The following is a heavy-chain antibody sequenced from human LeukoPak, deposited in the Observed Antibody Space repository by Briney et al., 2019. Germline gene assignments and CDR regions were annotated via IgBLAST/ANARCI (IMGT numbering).Heavy chain of an antibody. CDR1: GYTFTSYY. J-gene: IGHJ4*02. Sequence: ASVKVSCKASGYTFTSYYMHWVRQAPGQGLELMGIINPSGGSTSYAQKFQGRVTMTRDTSTSTVYMELSSLRSEDTAVYYCTRGGLLWFGESDFDYWGQGTLVTVSS. CDR2: INPSGGST. V-gene: IGHV1-46*01. D-gene: IGHD3-10*01. CDR3: TRGGLLWFGESDFDY.